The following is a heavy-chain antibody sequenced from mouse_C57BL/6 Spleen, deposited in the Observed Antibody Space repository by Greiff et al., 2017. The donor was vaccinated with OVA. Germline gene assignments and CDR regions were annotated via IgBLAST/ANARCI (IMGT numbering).Heavy chain of an antibody. CDR1: GYTFTDYY. J-gene: IGHJ4*01. CDR2: INTNNGGT. CDR3: ARRGDYAMDY. V-gene: IGHV1-18*01. Sequence: VQLQQSGPELVKPGASVKIPCKASGYTFTDYYMDWVKQSHGKSLEWIGDINTNNGGTIYNQKLKGKAKLTVDKSTSTAYMEIRSLTSEDTAVYDSARRGDYAMDYWGQGTSVTVSS.